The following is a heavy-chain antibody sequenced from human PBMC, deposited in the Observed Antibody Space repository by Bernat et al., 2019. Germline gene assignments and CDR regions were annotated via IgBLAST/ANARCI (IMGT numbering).Heavy chain of an antibody. J-gene: IGHJ6*03. CDR2: IYYSGST. CDR1: GGSISSSSYY. D-gene: IGHD3-3*01. Sequence: QLQLQESGPGLVKPSETLSLTYTVSGGSISSSSYYWGWIRQPPGKGLERIGSIYYSGSTDYSPSIKSRVTITVDPSTNRFSLKLRSVTAADTAVYYCASCITIFGVATTENYYYYMDVWGEGTAVSVAS. V-gene: IGHV4-39*01. CDR3: ASCITIFGVATTENYYYYMDV.